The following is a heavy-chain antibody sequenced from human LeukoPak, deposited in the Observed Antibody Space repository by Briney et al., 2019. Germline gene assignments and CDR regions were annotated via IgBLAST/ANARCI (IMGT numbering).Heavy chain of an antibody. CDR3: ARELLWFGTYYYGMDV. Sequence: SETLSLTCIVSGGSISSTSYWGWIRQPPGKGLEWIGTILYSGSTFYNPSLKSRVTISVDTSKNQFSLKLSSVTAADTAVYYCARELLWFGTYYYGMDVWGQGTTVTVSS. V-gene: IGHV4-39*07. CDR2: ILYSGST. J-gene: IGHJ6*02. D-gene: IGHD3-10*01. CDR1: GGSISSTSY.